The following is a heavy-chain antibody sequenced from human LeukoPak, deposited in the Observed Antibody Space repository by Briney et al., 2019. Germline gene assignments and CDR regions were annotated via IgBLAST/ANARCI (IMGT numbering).Heavy chain of an antibody. J-gene: IGHJ6*02. CDR1: GFTVSSNY. CDR2: IYSGGST. Sequence: PGGSLRLSCAASGFTVSSNYMSWVRQAPGEELEWVSVIYSGGSTYYADSVKGRFTISRDNSKNTLYLQMNSLRAEDTAVHYCARETGPWLGRDYYYGMDVWGQGTTVTVSS. D-gene: IGHD6-19*01. CDR3: ARETGPWLGRDYYYGMDV. V-gene: IGHV3-53*01.